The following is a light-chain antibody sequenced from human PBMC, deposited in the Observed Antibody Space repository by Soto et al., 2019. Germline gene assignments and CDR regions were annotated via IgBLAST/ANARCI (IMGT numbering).Light chain of an antibody. CDR3: QSYDSSLSGGI. CDR1: SSNIGAHYD. J-gene: IGLJ2*01. V-gene: IGLV1-40*01. Sequence: QSALTQPPSVSGAPGQRVTISCTGSSSNIGAHYDVHWYQHLPGTAPKLLIYGNTNLPSGVPDRFSGSKSGTSASLAITGLQAEDEADYYCQSYDSSLSGGIFGGGTKLTVL. CDR2: GNT.